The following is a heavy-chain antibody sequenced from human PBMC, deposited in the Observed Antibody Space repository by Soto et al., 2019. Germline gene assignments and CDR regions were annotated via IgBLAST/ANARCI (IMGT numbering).Heavy chain of an antibody. CDR3: ARGTGTMARAVVMD. CDR2: IFYTGST. CDR1: GDSISSGDYY. V-gene: IGHV4-30-4*01. D-gene: IGHD3-10*01. Sequence: QVYLQESGPGLVKPSQTLSLTCTVSGDSISSGDYYWSWIRQPPGKGLEWIGYIFYTGSTYYNPYLRSRVSISVDTSKNQVSLKVNSVVAADTAVYYWARGTGTMARAVVMDWGQGTLITVSS. J-gene: IGHJ4*02.